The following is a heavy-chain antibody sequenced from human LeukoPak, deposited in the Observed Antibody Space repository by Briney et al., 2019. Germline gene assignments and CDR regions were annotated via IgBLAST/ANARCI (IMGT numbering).Heavy chain of an antibody. V-gene: IGHV3-7*01. CDR1: GFTFTSLW. CDR3: ARDATYCTNGVCYTRFDY. Sequence: PGGSLTRYCSASGFTFTSLWMMRHRQGQGIEREGVASMNLGGSEKYYVDSVKGRFTISRDNAKTSLYLEMNSLRAEDTTVYYCARDATYCTNGVCYTRFDYWGQGTLVTVSS. J-gene: IGHJ4*02. CDR2: MNLGGSEK. D-gene: IGHD2-8*01.